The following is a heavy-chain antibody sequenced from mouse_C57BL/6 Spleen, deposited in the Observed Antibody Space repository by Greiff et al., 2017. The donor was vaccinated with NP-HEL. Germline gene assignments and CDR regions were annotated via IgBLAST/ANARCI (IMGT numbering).Heavy chain of an antibody. CDR2: ISSGGSYT. D-gene: IGHD1-1*01. V-gene: IGHV5-6*01. J-gene: IGHJ3*01. Sequence: EVQRVESGGDLVKPGGSLKLSCAASGFTFSSYGMSWVRQTPDKRLEWVATISSGGSYTYYPDSVKGRFTISRDNAKNTLYLQMSSLKSEDTAMYYCARHEDYGVAYWGQGTLVTVSA. CDR1: GFTFSSYG. CDR3: ARHEDYGVAY.